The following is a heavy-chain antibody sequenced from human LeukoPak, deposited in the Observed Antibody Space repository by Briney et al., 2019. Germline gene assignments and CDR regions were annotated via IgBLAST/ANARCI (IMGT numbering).Heavy chain of an antibody. Sequence: GESLKISCKGSGYSFTSYWIGWVRQMPGKGLEWMGIIYPGDSDTRYSPSFQGQVTISADKSISTAYLQWSSLKASDTAIYYCARRKWLVDTTGYYFDYWGQGTLVTVSS. CDR1: GYSFTSYW. CDR3: ARRKWLVDTTGYYFDY. V-gene: IGHV5-51*01. D-gene: IGHD6-19*01. CDR2: IYPGDSDT. J-gene: IGHJ4*02.